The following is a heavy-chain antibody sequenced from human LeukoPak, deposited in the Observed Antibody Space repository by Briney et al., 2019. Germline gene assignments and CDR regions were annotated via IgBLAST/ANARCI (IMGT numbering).Heavy chain of an antibody. J-gene: IGHJ5*02. CDR3: ARGTMIVVVITNNWFDP. Sequence: ASVTVSCKASGYTFTVYYMHWVRQAPGQGLEWMGWINPNSGGTNYAQKFQGRVTMTRDTSISTAYMELSRLRSDDTAVYYCARGTMIVVVITNNWFDPWGQGTLVTVSS. CDR2: INPNSGGT. CDR1: GYTFTVYY. D-gene: IGHD3-22*01. V-gene: IGHV1-2*02.